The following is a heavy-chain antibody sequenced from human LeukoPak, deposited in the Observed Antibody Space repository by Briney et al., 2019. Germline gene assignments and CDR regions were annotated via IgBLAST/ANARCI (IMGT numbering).Heavy chain of an antibody. CDR3: AKDIYSAYDLARAFDF. Sequence: GGSLRLSCAASGFSFSYYAMRWVRQAPGKGLEWVSGISGSGNTHYTDSVKGRFTISRDNSKSTLDLKMKSLRVEDTALYYCAKDIYSAYDLARAFDFWGQGTLVTVST. CDR1: GFSFSYYA. D-gene: IGHD5-12*01. V-gene: IGHV3-23*01. J-gene: IGHJ4*01. CDR2: ISGSGNT.